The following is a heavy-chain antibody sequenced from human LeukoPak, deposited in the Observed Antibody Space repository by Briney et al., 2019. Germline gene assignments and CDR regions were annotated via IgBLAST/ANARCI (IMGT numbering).Heavy chain of an antibody. CDR2: IYYSGST. Sequence: SETLSLTCTVSGGSISSYYWSWIRQPPGKGLEWIGYIYYSGSTNYNPSLKSRVTISVDTSKNQFSLKLNSVTAADTAVYYCARVGVAGAYYFDYWGQGTLVTVSS. D-gene: IGHD6-19*01. CDR3: ARVGVAGAYYFDY. V-gene: IGHV4-59*01. CDR1: GGSISSYY. J-gene: IGHJ4*02.